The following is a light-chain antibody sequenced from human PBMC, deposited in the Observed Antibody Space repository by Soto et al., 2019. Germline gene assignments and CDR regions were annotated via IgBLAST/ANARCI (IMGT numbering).Light chain of an antibody. V-gene: IGKV1-39*01. CDR3: QQSYSTLTWT. Sequence: DIQMIQSPSSLSASVGDRVTITCRASQSISIYLNWYQQKPGKAPKLLIYAASILQSGVPSRFSGSGSGTEFTLTISSLQPEDFATYYCQQSYSTLTWTFGQGTKVEIK. CDR2: AAS. CDR1: QSISIY. J-gene: IGKJ1*01.